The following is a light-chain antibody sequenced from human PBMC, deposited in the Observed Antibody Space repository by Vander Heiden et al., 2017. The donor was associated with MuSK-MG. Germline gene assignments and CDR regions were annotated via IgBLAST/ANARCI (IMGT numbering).Light chain of an antibody. CDR3: KQVIRYPLT. Sequence: PVSTPPTPVAAASGYSVSIPCRPNRNRYNYLAWYQQKPGQAPQLLIYVASNWDSGVPERFSGSGSGTDFTLNISRVQAEDVAVYYCKQVIRYPLTFGGGTKVEIK. CDR1: PCRPNRNRYNY. V-gene: IGKV2-28*01. J-gene: IGKJ4*01. CDR2: VAS.